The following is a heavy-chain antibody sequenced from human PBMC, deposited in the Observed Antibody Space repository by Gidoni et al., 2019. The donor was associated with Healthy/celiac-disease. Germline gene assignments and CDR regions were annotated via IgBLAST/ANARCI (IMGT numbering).Heavy chain of an antibody. J-gene: IGHJ5*02. CDR2: IYPGDSDT. CDR1: GYSFTSYW. Sequence: EVQLVQYGAEVKKPGESLKISCKGSGYSFTSYWIGWVRQMPGNGLEWMGIIYPGDSDTRYRPSFQGQVTISADKSISTAYLQWSSLKASDTAMYYCARHFIRGYCSSTSCLKNNWFDPWGQGTLVTVSS. D-gene: IGHD2-2*01. CDR3: ARHFIRGYCSSTSCLKNNWFDP. V-gene: IGHV5-51*01.